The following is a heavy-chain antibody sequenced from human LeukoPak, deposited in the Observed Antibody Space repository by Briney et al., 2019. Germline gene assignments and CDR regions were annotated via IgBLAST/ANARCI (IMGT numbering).Heavy chain of an antibody. CDR2: IYYSGST. CDR1: GGTISSYY. J-gene: IGHJ4*02. CDR3: AAGCSGGSCYSHFDY. Sequence: PSETLSLTCTVSGGTISSYYWSRIRQPPGKGLEWIGYIYYSGSTNYNPSLKSRVTISVDTSKNQFSLKLSSVTAADTAVYYCAAGCSGGSCYSHFDYWGQGTLVTVSS. D-gene: IGHD2-15*01. V-gene: IGHV4-59*01.